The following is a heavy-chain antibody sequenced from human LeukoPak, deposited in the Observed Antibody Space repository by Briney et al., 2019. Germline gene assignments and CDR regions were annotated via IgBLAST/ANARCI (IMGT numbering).Heavy chain of an antibody. CDR1: GYSFTSYW. J-gene: IGHJ6*03. D-gene: IGHD3-10*01. CDR2: IYPGDSDT. Sequence: GESLKISCKGSGYSFTSYWIGWVRQMPGKGLEWMGIIYPGDSDTRYSPSFQGQVTISADKSISTAYLQWSSLKASDTAMYYCARHEAYYYGSGSSQQYYYYLGVWGKGTTVTVSS. V-gene: IGHV5-51*01. CDR3: ARHEAYYYGSGSSQQYYYYLGV.